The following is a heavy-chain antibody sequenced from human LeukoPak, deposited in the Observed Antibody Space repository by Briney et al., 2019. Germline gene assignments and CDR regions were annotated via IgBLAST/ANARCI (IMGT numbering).Heavy chain of an antibody. CDR1: GYTFTSYD. CDR2: MNPNSGNT. Sequence: VASVKVSCKASGYTFTSYDINWVRQATGQGLEWMGWMNPNSGNTGYAQKFQGRVTMTRNTSISTAYMELSSLRSEDTAVYYCARGRSYYYGSGSYLYYFDYWGQGTLVTVSS. CDR3: ARGRSYYYGSGSYLYYFDY. J-gene: IGHJ4*02. V-gene: IGHV1-8*02. D-gene: IGHD3-10*01.